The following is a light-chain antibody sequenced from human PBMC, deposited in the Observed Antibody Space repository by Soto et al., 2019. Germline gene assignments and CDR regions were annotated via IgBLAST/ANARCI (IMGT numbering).Light chain of an antibody. CDR1: PSVPNY. Sequence: EIELTHSRATLSLSPGERATLSCQASPSVPNYVAWYQQKPGQAPRLLIYGAFNRATGIPARFSGSGSGADFTLTISSLEPEDFAIYYCQQRNTWPPVTFGQGTRLEIK. V-gene: IGKV3-11*01. J-gene: IGKJ5*01. CDR2: GAF. CDR3: QQRNTWPPVT.